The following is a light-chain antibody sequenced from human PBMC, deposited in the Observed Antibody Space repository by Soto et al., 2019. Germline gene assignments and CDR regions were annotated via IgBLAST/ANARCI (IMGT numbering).Light chain of an antibody. CDR3: QQSYSSPRT. J-gene: IGKJ1*01. V-gene: IGKV1-39*01. CDR2: AAS. Sequence: DIEMTQSPSSLSAYVGDRVNITCRASQSISYYLNWYQQKPGRAPDLLMYAASSLQSGVPSRFSGSGSGTDFTLSISSLQPEDFATYYCQQSYSSPRTFGQGTKV. CDR1: QSISYY.